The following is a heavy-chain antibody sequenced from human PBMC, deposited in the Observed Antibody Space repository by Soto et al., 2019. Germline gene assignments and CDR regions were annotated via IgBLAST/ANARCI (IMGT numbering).Heavy chain of an antibody. J-gene: IGHJ6*02. CDR2: IYYSGST. V-gene: IGHV4-31*03. CDR1: GGSISSGGYY. CDR3: ARNYYGSAMDV. Sequence: QVQLQESGPGLVKPSQTLSLTCTVSGGSISSGGYYWSWIRQHPGKGLEWIGYIYYSGSTYYNPSLKRRVTIAVDTSKNQFSLKLSSVTAADTAVYYCARNYYGSAMDVWGQGTTVTVSS. D-gene: IGHD3-10*01.